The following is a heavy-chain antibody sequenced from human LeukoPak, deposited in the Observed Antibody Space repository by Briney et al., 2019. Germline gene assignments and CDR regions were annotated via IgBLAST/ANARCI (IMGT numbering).Heavy chain of an antibody. Sequence: GGSLRLSRAASGFTFSSYAMSWVRQAPGEGLEWVSATSGSGGSTYYADSVKGRFTISRDNSKNTLYLQMNSLRAEDTAVYYCAKGNDDSSGYYFRRWYYFDYWGQGTLVTVSS. V-gene: IGHV3-23*01. CDR3: AKGNDDSSGYYFRRWYYFDY. J-gene: IGHJ4*02. D-gene: IGHD3-22*01. CDR1: GFTFSSYA. CDR2: TSGSGGST.